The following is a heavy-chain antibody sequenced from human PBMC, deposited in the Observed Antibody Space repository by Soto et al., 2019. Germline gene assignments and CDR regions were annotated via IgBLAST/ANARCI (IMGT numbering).Heavy chain of an antibody. CDR2: ISSSSDTI. CDR1: GFTFSNYN. CDR3: AGGNRYNYGVVTRAAFDI. J-gene: IGHJ3*02. V-gene: IGHV3-48*02. Sequence: GGSLRLSCAASGFTFSNYNMDWVRQAPGKGLEWISYISSSSDTIYYADSVKGRFTISRDNAKNSLYLQMDSLRDEDAAVYYCAGGNRYNYGVVTRAAFDIWGQGTMVTVSS. D-gene: IGHD5-18*01.